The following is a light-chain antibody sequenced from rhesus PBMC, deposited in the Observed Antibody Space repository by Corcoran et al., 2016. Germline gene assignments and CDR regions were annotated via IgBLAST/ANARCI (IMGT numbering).Light chain of an antibody. CDR3: QPYSNWPPYS. CDR2: DAS. Sequence: EIVLTQSPATLSLSPGERATLSCRASQSVSSSLAWYQQKPGQAPRLLIYDASSRATGIPDRFSGSGSGADFTLTISSLEPEDVGVYYCQPYSNWPPYSFGQGTKVEIK. CDR1: QSVSSS. V-gene: IGKV3-35*01. J-gene: IGKJ2*01.